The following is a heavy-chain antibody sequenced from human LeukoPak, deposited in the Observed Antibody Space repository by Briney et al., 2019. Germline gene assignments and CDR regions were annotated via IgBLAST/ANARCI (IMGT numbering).Heavy chain of an antibody. D-gene: IGHD6-19*01. CDR3: AKRRQWTDAFDI. CDR1: GFTVSSNY. Sequence: GGSLRLSCAVSGFTVSSNYMSWVRQPPGKGLEWVSGIYTGGSTYSADSVKGRFTIFRDNSKNTLYLQMNSLRAEDTAVYYCAKRRQWTDAFDIWGQGTMVTVSS. J-gene: IGHJ3*02. CDR2: IYTGGST. V-gene: IGHV3-53*01.